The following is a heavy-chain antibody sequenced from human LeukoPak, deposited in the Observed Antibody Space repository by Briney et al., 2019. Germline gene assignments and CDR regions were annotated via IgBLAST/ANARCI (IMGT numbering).Heavy chain of an antibody. Sequence: ASVKVSCKASGYTFTGYYMHWVRQAPAQGLEWMGRINPNSGGTNYAQKFQGRVTMTRDTSISTAYMELSRLRSDDTAVYYCARDQYYGSGSFDYWGQGTLVTVSS. J-gene: IGHJ4*02. D-gene: IGHD3-10*01. CDR2: INPNSGGT. CDR1: GYTFTGYY. CDR3: ARDQYYGSGSFDY. V-gene: IGHV1-2*06.